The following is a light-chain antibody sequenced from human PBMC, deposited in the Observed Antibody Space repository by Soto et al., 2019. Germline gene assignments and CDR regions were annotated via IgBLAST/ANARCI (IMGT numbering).Light chain of an antibody. V-gene: IGLV2-23*01. Sequence: QSFLTQPASVSGSPVQSITISCTGTSSDVWSYNLFSWYQQHPGKSPKLMIYEGSKRPSGFSNRFSGSKSGNTASLTISGLQAEDEADYYCGSYAGSXTYVVGTGTKVXV. CDR1: SSDVWSYNL. J-gene: IGLJ1*01. CDR3: GSYAGSXTYV. CDR2: EGS.